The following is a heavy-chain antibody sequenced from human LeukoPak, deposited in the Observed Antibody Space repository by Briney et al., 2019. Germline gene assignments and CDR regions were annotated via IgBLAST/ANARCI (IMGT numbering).Heavy chain of an antibody. J-gene: IGHJ4*03. Sequence: ASVKVSCKASGYTFTSYAMNWVRQAPGQGLEWMGWINTNTGNPTYAQGFTGRFVFSLDTSVSTAYLQISSLKAEDTAVYYCTSGSIGYCSSGSCSFDYWGQGTLVTVSS. CDR3: TSGSIGYCSSGSCSFDY. CDR2: INTNTGNP. V-gene: IGHV7-4-1*02. D-gene: IGHD2-15*01. CDR1: GYTFTSYA.